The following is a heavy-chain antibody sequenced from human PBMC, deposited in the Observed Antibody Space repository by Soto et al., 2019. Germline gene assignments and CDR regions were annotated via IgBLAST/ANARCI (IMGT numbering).Heavy chain of an antibody. CDR1: GFTFRSYA. D-gene: IGHD3-10*01. CDR3: EKGLGSGRYPDSFDG. J-gene: IGHJ4*01. V-gene: IGHV3-23*01. CDR2: ISGSGGST. Sequence: GGSLRLSFAASGFTFRSYAMSWVRQAPGQELEWVSAISGSGGSTYYADSVKGRFTISIDDSKNTLYLQMNSLRAEDTAVYYCEKGLGSGRYPDSFDGWGHGARVTVSA.